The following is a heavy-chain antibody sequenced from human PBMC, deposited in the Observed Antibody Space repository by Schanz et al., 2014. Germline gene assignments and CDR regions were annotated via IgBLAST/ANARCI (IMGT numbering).Heavy chain of an antibody. J-gene: IGHJ4*02. CDR2: ISNDGSIK. Sequence: QVQLVESGGGVVQPGRSLRLSCAASGFTFSSYAMHWVRQAPGKGLEWVALISNDGSIKYYADTVEGRFTISRDNSKNTLYLHMNTLRSEDTAVYYCAKDSTRIDNVLVPTAIDYWGQGTLVTVSS. CDR1: GFTFSSYA. V-gene: IGHV3-30-3*01. CDR3: AKDSTRIDNVLVPTAIDY. D-gene: IGHD2-2*01.